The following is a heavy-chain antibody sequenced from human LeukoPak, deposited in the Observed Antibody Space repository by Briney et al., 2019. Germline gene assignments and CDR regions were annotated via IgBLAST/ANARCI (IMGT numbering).Heavy chain of an antibody. CDR3: AREVESTNFFDY. CDR1: GGSISSTSYY. J-gene: IGHJ4*02. V-gene: IGHV4-39*07. D-gene: IGHD1-1*01. Sequence: SETLSLTCTVSGGSISSTSYYWGWIRQPPGKGLEWIGSIYYSGSTYHNPSLKSRVTISVDTSKNQFSLRLSSVTAADTAVYYCAREVESTNFFDYWGRGTLVTVSS. CDR2: IYYSGST.